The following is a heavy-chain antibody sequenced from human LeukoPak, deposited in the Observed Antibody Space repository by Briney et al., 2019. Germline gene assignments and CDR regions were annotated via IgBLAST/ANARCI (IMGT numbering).Heavy chain of an antibody. CDR3: AKDRTPWIQLWLPAY. Sequence: HPGRSLRLSCAASGFTFSSYGMHWVRQAPGKGLEWVAVISYDGSNKYYADSVKGRFTISRDNSKNTLYLQMNSLRAEDTAVYYCAKDRTPWIQLWLPAYWGQGTLVTVSS. V-gene: IGHV3-30*18. CDR2: ISYDGSNK. CDR1: GFTFSSYG. D-gene: IGHD5-18*01. J-gene: IGHJ4*02.